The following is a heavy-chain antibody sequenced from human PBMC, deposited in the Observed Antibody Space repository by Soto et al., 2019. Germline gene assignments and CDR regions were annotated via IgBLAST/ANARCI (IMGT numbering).Heavy chain of an antibody. J-gene: IGHJ3*02. Sequence: QVQLVQSGAEVKKPGASVKVSCKASGYTFTSYYMHWVRQAPGQGLEWLGIINPSGGSTSYAQKFQGRVTMTRDTSTSTVYMELSSLRSEDTAVYYCASWDYSGSYSRSNRGLDIWGQGTMVTVSS. CDR1: GYTFTSYY. CDR3: ASWDYSGSYSRSNRGLDI. D-gene: IGHD1-26*01. CDR2: INPSGGST. V-gene: IGHV1-46*01.